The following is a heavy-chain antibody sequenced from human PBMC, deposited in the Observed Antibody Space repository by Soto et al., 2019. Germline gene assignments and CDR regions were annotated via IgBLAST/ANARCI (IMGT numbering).Heavy chain of an antibody. J-gene: IGHJ6*02. V-gene: IGHV3-23*01. CDR2: ISGSGGST. CDR1: GFTFSSYA. Sequence: EVQLLESGGGLVQPGGSLRLSCAASGFTFSSYAMSWVRQAPGKGLEWVSAISGSGGSTYYADSLKGRFTISRDNSKNTLYLQMNSLRADDTAVYYCAKYLPTDYGDYPNYYYYGMDVWGQGTTFTVSS. D-gene: IGHD4-17*01. CDR3: AKYLPTDYGDYPNYYYYGMDV.